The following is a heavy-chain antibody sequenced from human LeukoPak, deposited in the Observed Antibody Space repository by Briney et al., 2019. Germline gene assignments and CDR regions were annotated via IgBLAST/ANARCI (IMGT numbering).Heavy chain of an antibody. V-gene: IGHV1-24*01. CDR3: ATDSSTVTTFAVSRQHYYYYGMDV. Sequence: ASVKVSCKVSGYTLTELSMHWVRQAPGKGLEWMGGFDPEDGETIYAQKFQGRVTMTEDTSTDTAYMELSSLRSEDTAVYYCATDSSTVTTFAVSRQHYYYYGMDVWGQGTTVTVPS. J-gene: IGHJ6*02. D-gene: IGHD4-11*01. CDR2: FDPEDGET. CDR1: GYTLTELS.